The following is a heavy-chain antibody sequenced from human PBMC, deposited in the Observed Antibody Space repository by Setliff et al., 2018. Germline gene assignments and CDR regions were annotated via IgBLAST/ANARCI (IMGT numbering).Heavy chain of an antibody. Sequence: ASVKVSCKASGGTFSSYAISWVRQAPGQGLEWMGGIIPILGIANYAQKFQGRVAITADKSTGTAYMELSSLRSEDTAVYYCARDRGTREQDAFDIWGQGTMVTVSS. D-gene: IGHD1-26*01. CDR1: GGTFSSYA. J-gene: IGHJ3*02. CDR3: ARDRGTREQDAFDI. CDR2: IIPILGIA. V-gene: IGHV1-69*10.